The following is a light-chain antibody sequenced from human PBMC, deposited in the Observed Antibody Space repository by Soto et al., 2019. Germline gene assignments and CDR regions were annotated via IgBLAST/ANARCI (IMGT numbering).Light chain of an antibody. CDR2: EVN. CDR3: RSYTSSSTYV. V-gene: IGLV2-14*01. Sequence: QSVLTQPASVSGSPGQSITISCTGASSDVGDYNYVSWYQHHPGKAPKLLIYEVNNRPSGVSDRFSGSKSGNVASLTISWLQAEDEADYYCRSYTSSSTYVFGNGTKV. J-gene: IGLJ1*01. CDR1: SSDVGDYNY.